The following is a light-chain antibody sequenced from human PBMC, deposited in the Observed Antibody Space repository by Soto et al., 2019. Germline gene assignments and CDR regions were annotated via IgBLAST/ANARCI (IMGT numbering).Light chain of an antibody. V-gene: IGLV2-23*01. CDR2: EDN. J-gene: IGLJ1*01. CDR1: SRDVGSYNA. Sequence: QSVLTQPASVSGSPGQSITISCTGTSRDVGSYNAVSWYQQHPGKAPKLIIFEDNKRPSGVSNRFSASKSGNTASLTISGLQAEDEADYYCCSYAGGSTLYVFGIGTKLTVL. CDR3: CSYAGGSTLYV.